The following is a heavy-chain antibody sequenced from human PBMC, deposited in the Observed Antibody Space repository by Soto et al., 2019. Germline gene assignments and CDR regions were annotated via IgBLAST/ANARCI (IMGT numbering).Heavy chain of an antibody. CDR2: LFWNDDE. Sequence: SGPTLVKPTQPXTLTCTXXXXXXTTSGVGVGXXXXXXXXALGWLAPLFWNDDERYSPSLNSRLTITKDTSKNQVVLTMTNMDPVDTATYYCVHTGYSYDPFGYWGRGTLVTVSS. V-gene: IGHV2-5*01. CDR1: XXXXTTSGVG. CDR3: VHTGYSYDPFGY. J-gene: IGHJ4*02. D-gene: IGHD5-18*01.